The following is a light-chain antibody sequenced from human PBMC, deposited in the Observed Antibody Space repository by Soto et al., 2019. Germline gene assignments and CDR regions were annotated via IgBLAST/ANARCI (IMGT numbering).Light chain of an antibody. CDR1: QTVRSNY. CDR2: DAS. V-gene: IGKV3-11*01. CDR3: QQRTKSIT. J-gene: IGKJ5*01. Sequence: EIVLTQSPGTLSLSPGERPTLSCRDSQTVRSNYLAWSAPKPGQAPRVLIHDASNRATGIPARFSGSGSGTDFTLTISSIESEDFAIYYCQQRTKSITFGQGTRLEIK.